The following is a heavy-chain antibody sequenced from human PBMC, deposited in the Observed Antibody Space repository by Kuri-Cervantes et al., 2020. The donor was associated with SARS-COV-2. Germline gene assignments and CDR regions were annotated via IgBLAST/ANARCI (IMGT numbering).Heavy chain of an antibody. CDR2: IYHSGST. CDR1: GYSISSGYY. CDR3: ARVAAGYFDY. Sequence: GSLRLSCTVSGYSISSGYYWGWIRQPPGKGLEWIGSIYHSGSTYYNPSLKSRVTISVDTPKNQFSLKLSSVTAADTAVYYCARVAAGYFDYWGQGTLVTVSS. D-gene: IGHD6-25*01. J-gene: IGHJ4*02. V-gene: IGHV4-38-2*02.